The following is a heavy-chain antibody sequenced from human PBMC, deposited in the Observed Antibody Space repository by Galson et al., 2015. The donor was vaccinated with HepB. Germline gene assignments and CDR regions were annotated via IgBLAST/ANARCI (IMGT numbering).Heavy chain of an antibody. Sequence: SLRLPCAASGFTFSNAWMSWVRQAPGKGLEWVGRIKSKTDGGTTDYAAPVKGRFTISRDDSKNTLYLQMNSPKTEDTAVYYCTTDYYYYGMDVWGQGTTVTVSS. V-gene: IGHV3-15*01. CDR3: TTDYYYYGMDV. J-gene: IGHJ6*02. CDR2: IKSKTDGGTT. CDR1: GFTFSNAW.